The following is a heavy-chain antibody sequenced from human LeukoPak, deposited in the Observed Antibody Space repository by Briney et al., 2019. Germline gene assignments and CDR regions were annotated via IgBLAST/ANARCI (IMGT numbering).Heavy chain of an antibody. CDR1: GFTFSGSV. CDR3: ASPLLRT. CDR2: IRSKANNYAT. Sequence: PGGSLRLSCAASGFTFSGSVIHWVRQAPGKGLEWVGRIRSKANNYATAYTASVKGRFTVSRDDSKNTAYLQMNSLKSEDTAVYYCASPLLRTWGQGTLVTVSS. V-gene: IGHV3-73*01. J-gene: IGHJ5*02.